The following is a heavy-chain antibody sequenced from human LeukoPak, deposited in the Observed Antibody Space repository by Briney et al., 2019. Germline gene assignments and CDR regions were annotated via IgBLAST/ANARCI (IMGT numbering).Heavy chain of an antibody. D-gene: IGHD6-19*01. V-gene: IGHV3-48*03. CDR3: AILTPGAYSSGFRPFDY. Sequence: GGSLRLSCKPSGFTFSSYEKNCARRATGKGLEWVSYISSSGSTIYDADSVKGRFTISRDNAKNSLYLQMNRLRAEDTAVYYCAILTPGAYSSGFRPFDYWGQGTLVTVSS. J-gene: IGHJ4*02. CDR2: ISSSGSTI. CDR1: GFTFSSYE.